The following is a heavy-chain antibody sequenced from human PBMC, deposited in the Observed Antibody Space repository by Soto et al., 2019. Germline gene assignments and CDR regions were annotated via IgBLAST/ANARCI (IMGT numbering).Heavy chain of an antibody. J-gene: IGHJ6*02. CDR1: GFTFSSYG. Sequence: QVQLVESGGGVVQPGRSLRLSCAASGFTFSSYGMHWVRQAPGKGLEWVAVISYDGSNKYYADSVKGRFTISRDNSKNTLYLQMNSLRAEDTAVYYCAKEGAIYSYGGLSGMDVWGQGTTVTVSS. CDR3: AKEGAIYSYGGLSGMDV. D-gene: IGHD5-18*01. CDR2: ISYDGSNK. V-gene: IGHV3-30*18.